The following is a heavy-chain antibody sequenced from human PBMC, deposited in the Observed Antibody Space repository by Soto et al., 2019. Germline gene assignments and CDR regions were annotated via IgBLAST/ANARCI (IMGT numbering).Heavy chain of an antibody. J-gene: IGHJ2*01. D-gene: IGHD2-8*01. CDR2: IYYSGST. Sequence: QLQLQESGPGLVKPSETLSLTCTVSGGSISSSSYYWGWIRQPPGKGLEWIGSIYYSGSTYYNPSLKSRVTISVDTSKNQFSLKLSSVAAADTAVYYCARGLSRVVTQLMGHFDLWGRGTLVTVSS. V-gene: IGHV4-39*01. CDR3: ARGLSRVVTQLMGHFDL. CDR1: GGSISSSSYY.